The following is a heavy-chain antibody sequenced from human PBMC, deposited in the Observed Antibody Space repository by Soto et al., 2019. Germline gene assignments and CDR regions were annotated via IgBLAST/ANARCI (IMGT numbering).Heavy chain of an antibody. J-gene: IGHJ4*02. D-gene: IGHD7-27*01. Sequence: GGSLRLSCAASGFTFSSYWMSWVRQAPGKGLEWVANIKQDGSEKYYVDSVKGRFTISRDNAKNSLYLQMNSLRAEDTAVYYCARDNWGGPMYYFDYWGQGTLVTVSS. CDR1: GFTFSSYW. CDR3: ARDNWGGPMYYFDY. V-gene: IGHV3-7*01. CDR2: IKQDGSEK.